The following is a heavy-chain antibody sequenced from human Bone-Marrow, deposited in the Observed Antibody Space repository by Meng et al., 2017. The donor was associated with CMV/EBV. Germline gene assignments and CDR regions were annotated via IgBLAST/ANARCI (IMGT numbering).Heavy chain of an antibody. V-gene: IGHV3-21*01. Sequence: SGFTCSSYSMNWVRQAPGKGLEWVSSISSSSSYIYYADSVKGRFTISRDNAKNSLYLQMNSLRAEDTAVYYCARAPIPLEYDNGFDPWGQGTLVTVSS. D-gene: IGHD2-21*01. J-gene: IGHJ5*02. CDR1: GFTCSSYS. CDR3: ARAPIPLEYDNGFDP. CDR2: ISSSSSYI.